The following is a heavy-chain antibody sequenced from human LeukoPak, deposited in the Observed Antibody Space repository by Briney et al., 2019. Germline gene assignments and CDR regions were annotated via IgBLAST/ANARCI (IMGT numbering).Heavy chain of an antibody. Sequence: SETLSLTCTVSGGSISSSSYYWSWIRQPAGKGLEWIGRIYNSGSTNYNPSLKSRVTISVDTSKNQFSLKLSSVTAADTAVYYCARGRPASYPGNAFDIWGQGTMVTVSS. J-gene: IGHJ3*02. CDR2: IYNSGST. CDR3: ARGRPASYPGNAFDI. CDR1: GGSISSSSYY. V-gene: IGHV4-61*02. D-gene: IGHD1-1*01.